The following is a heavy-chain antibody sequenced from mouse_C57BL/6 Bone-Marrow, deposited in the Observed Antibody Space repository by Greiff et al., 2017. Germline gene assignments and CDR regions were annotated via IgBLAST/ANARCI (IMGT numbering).Heavy chain of an antibody. CDR2: IDPANGNT. CDR3: ARLGFYYGSSYLHYFDY. V-gene: IGHV14-3*01. CDR1: GFNIKNTY. J-gene: IGHJ2*01. Sequence: EVQRVESVAELVRPGASVKLSCTASGFNIKNTYMHWVKQRPEQGLEWIGRIDPANGNTKYAPKFQGKATITADTSSNTAYLQLSSLTSEDTAIYYCARLGFYYGSSYLHYFDYWGQGTTLTVSS. D-gene: IGHD1-1*01.